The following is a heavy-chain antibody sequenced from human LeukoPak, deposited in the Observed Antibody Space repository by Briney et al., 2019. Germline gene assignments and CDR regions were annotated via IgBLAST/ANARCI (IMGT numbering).Heavy chain of an antibody. V-gene: IGHV3-21*01. CDR2: ISSSSSYI. CDR3: ASYRYWLAFDI. Sequence: KSGGSLRLSCAASGFTFSSYSMNWVPQAPGKGLEWVSSISSSSSYIYYADQVKGRFTMSRDNAKNSLYLQMNSLRAEDTAVYYCASYRYWLAFDIWGQGTMVTVSS. D-gene: IGHD2-8*02. CDR1: GFTFSSYS. J-gene: IGHJ3*02.